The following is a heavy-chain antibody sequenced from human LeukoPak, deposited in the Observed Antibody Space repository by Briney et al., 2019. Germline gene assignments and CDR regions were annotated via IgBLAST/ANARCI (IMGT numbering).Heavy chain of an antibody. J-gene: IGHJ3*02. D-gene: IGHD3-9*01. CDR1: GFTFSSYS. V-gene: IGHV3-48*01. Sequence: GGSLRLSCAASGFTFSSYSMNWVRQAPGKGLEWVSYISSSSSTIYYADSVKGRFTISRDNAKNSLYLQMNSLRAEDTAVYYCARDRDLRYFDWLLRLPSSNDAFDIWGQGTMVTVSS. CDR2: ISSSSSTI. CDR3: ARDRDLRYFDWLLRLPSSNDAFDI.